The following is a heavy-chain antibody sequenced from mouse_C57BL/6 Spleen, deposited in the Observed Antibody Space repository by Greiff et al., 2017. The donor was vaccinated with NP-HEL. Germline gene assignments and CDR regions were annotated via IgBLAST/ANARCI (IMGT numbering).Heavy chain of an antibody. V-gene: IGHV5-17*01. CDR1: GFTFSDYG. J-gene: IGHJ1*03. CDR3: ARRDYDGWYFDV. Sequence: EVQGVESGGGLVKPGGSLKLSCAASGFTFSDYGMHWVRQAPEKGLEWVAYISSGSSTIYYADPVKGRFPIARDNAKNTLFLQMTSLRSEDTAMYYCARRDYDGWYFDVWGTGTTVTVSS. CDR2: ISSGSSTI. D-gene: IGHD2-4*01.